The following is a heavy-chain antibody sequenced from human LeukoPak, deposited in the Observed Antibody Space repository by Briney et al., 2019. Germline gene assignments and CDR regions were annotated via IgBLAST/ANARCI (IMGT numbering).Heavy chain of an antibody. Sequence: SETLSLTCTVSGGSISSYYWSWIRQPPGKGLEWIGYIYYSRSTNYNPSLKSRVTISVDTSKNQFSLKLSSVTAADTAVYYCARSSREYRLYYMDVWGKGTTVTVSS. V-gene: IGHV4-59*01. J-gene: IGHJ6*03. CDR2: IYYSRST. CDR3: ARSSREYRLYYMDV. D-gene: IGHD5-18*01. CDR1: GGSISSYY.